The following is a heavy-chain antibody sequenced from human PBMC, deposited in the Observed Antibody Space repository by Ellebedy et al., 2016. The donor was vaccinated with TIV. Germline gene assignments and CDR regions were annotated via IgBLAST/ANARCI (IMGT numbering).Heavy chain of an antibody. CDR3: ARTYYDFWSDLYYYYYGMDV. D-gene: IGHD3-3*01. CDR1: GFTFSSYS. V-gene: IGHV3-48*01. J-gene: IGHJ6*02. Sequence: GGSLRLXXAASGFTFSSYSMNWVRQAPGKGLEWVSYISSSSSTIYYADSVKGRFTISRDNAKNSLYLQMNSLRAEDTAVYYCARTYYDFWSDLYYYYYGMDVWGQGTTVTVSS. CDR2: ISSSSSTI.